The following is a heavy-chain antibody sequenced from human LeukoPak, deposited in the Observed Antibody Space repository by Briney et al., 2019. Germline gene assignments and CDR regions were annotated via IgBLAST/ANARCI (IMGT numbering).Heavy chain of an antibody. J-gene: IGHJ5*02. CDR3: ARRDYAAWFDP. CDR1: GDSITSGGFY. CDR2: VYYSGST. Sequence: SETLSLTCNVSGDSITSGGFYWAWIRQSPGKGLEWIGNVYYSGSTQYNPSLRGRVGISMGMTKNQFSLNLNSVSVTDTAIYYCARRDYAAWFDPWGQGTLVTVSS. V-gene: IGHV4-39*01. D-gene: IGHD4/OR15-4a*01.